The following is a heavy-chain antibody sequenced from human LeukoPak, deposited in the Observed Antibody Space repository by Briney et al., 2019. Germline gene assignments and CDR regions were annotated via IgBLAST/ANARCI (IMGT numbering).Heavy chain of an antibody. J-gene: IGHJ4*02. Sequence: GGSLRLSCAASGFTFRAYAMTWVRQAPGKGLEWVSAISDSGSSTYYADSVKGRLTISRDNSRNTLYLQMNSLKAEDTAAYYCAKKAVGTSTGGPLDYWGRGTLVIVSS. CDR1: GFTFRAYA. V-gene: IGHV3-23*01. CDR2: ISDSGSST. D-gene: IGHD1-26*01. CDR3: AKKAVGTSTGGPLDY.